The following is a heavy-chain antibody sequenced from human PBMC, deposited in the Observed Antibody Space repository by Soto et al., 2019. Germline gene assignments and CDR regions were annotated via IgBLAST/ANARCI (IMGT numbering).Heavy chain of an antibody. V-gene: IGHV3-30*18. CDR2: ISYDGSNK. J-gene: IGHJ6*02. CDR3: AKDYSNYVYYHYGMDV. Sequence: QVQLVESGGGVVQPGRSLRLSCAASGFTFSSYGMHWVRQAPGKGPEWVAVISYDGSNKYYADSVKGRFTISRDNSKNTLYLQMNTLRAEDTAVYYCAKDYSNYVYYHYGMDVWGQGNTVTVSS. CDR1: GFTFSSYG. D-gene: IGHD4-4*01.